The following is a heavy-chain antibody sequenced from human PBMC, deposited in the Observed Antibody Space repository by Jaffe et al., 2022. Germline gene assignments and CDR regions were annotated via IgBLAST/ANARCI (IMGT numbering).Heavy chain of an antibody. J-gene: IGHJ4*02. CDR1: GFTFSSYG. Sequence: QVQLVESGGGVVQPGRSLRLSCAASGFTFSSYGMHWVRQAPGKGLEWVAVISYDGSNKYYADSVKGRFTISRDNSKNTLYLQMNSLRAEDTAVYYCAKPRAGVRDIVVVVAATRTFDYWGQGTLVTVSS. CDR2: ISYDGSNK. CDR3: AKPRAGVRDIVVVVAATRTFDY. V-gene: IGHV3-30*18. D-gene: IGHD2-15*01.